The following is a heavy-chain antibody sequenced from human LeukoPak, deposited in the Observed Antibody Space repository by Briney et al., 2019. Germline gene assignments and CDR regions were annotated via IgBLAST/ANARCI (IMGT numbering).Heavy chain of an antibody. CDR2: INHSGST. CDR1: GGSFSGYY. Sequence: IPSETLSLTCAVYGGSFSGYYWSWIRQPPGKGLEWIGEINHSGSTNYNPSLKSRVTISVDTSKNQFSLKLSSVTAADTAVYYCARVAARYVGMDVWGQGTTVTVSS. J-gene: IGHJ6*02. CDR3: ARVAARYVGMDV. D-gene: IGHD6-6*01. V-gene: IGHV4-34*01.